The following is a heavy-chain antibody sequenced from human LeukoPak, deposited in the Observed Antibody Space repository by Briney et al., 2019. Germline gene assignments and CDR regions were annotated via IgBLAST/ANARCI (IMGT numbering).Heavy chain of an antibody. J-gene: IGHJ4*02. Sequence: GGSLRLSCAASGFTFSSYTMHWVRQAPGNGLEWVAVMSHDGSTKYYADSVKGRFTISRDNSETTLYLQMNSLRAEDTAVYYCAGLPFEWGQGTLVTVSS. V-gene: IGHV3-30-3*01. CDR3: AGLPFE. D-gene: IGHD3-16*01. CDR2: MSHDGSTK. CDR1: GFTFSSYT.